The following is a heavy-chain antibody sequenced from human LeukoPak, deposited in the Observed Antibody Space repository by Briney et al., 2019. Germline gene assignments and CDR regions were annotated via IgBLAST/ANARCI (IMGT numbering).Heavy chain of an antibody. CDR2: IYHSGST. CDR3: ARDKRAWAVAGPFFDY. J-gene: IGHJ4*02. V-gene: IGHV4-4*02. Sequence: SETLSLTCAVSGGSISSSNWWSWVRQPPGKGLEWIGEIYHSGSTNYNPSLKSRVTTSVDKSKNQFSLKLSSVTAADTAVYYCARDKRAWAVAGPFFDYWGQGTLVTVSS. CDR1: GGSISSSNW. D-gene: IGHD6-19*01.